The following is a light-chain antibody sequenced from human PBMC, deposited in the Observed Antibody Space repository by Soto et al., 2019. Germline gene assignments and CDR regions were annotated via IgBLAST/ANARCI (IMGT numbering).Light chain of an antibody. V-gene: IGLV2-23*01. Sequence: QSALTQPASVSGSPRQSITISCTGTSSDVGRYNLVSWYQQHPGKAPKLMIYESSKRPSGVSNRFSGSKSGNTASLTISGLQAEDEGYYYRCAYASSSTWVFGGGTKLTVL. CDR2: ESS. CDR1: SSDVGRYNL. CDR3: CAYASSSTWV. J-gene: IGLJ2*01.